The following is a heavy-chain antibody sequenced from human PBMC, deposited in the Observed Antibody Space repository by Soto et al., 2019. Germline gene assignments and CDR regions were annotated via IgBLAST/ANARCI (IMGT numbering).Heavy chain of an antibody. V-gene: IGHV3-30-3*01. Sequence: PGGSLRLSCAASGFTFSSYAMHWVRQAPGKGLEWVAVISYDGSNKYYADSVKGRFTISRGNSKNTLYLQMNSLRAEDTAVCYCARVTCSGGSCYSRVLDYWGQGTLVTVSS. CDR2: ISYDGSNK. CDR1: GFTFSSYA. D-gene: IGHD2-15*01. J-gene: IGHJ4*02. CDR3: ARVTCSGGSCYSRVLDY.